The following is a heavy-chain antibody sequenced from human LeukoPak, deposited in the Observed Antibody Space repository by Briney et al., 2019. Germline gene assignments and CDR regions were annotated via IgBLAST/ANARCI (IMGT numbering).Heavy chain of an antibody. CDR3: ARANYGGNGAYYYYGMDV. Sequence: ASVKVSCKASGGTFSSYAISWLRQAPGQGLEWMGGIIPIFGTANYAQKFQGRVTITADESTSTAYMELSSLRSEDTAVYYCARANYGGNGAYYYYGMDVWGQGTTVTVSS. D-gene: IGHD4-23*01. CDR2: IIPIFGTA. CDR1: GGTFSSYA. V-gene: IGHV1-69*13. J-gene: IGHJ6*02.